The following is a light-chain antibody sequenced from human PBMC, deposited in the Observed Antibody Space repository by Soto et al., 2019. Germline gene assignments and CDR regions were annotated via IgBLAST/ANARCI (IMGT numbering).Light chain of an antibody. CDR1: SSNIGSNT. V-gene: IGLV1-44*01. CDR3: AAWDDSLYGWV. J-gene: IGLJ3*02. CDR2: YNN. Sequence: LTQPPSASGTPGQRVTISCSGSSSNIGSNTVNWYQQLPGTAPTLLIYYNNQRPSGVPDRFSGSKSGTSASLAISGLQSEDEAHYYCAAWDDSLYGWVFGGGTKLTVL.